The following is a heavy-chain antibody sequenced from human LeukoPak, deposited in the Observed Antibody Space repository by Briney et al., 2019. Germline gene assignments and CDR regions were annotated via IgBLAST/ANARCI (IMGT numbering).Heavy chain of an antibody. D-gene: IGHD3-9*01. CDR3: ARDFDRYYFDY. V-gene: IGHV3-74*01. Sequence: GGSLRLSCAASGLTFSSYWMHWVRQAPGKGLVWVSRINSVGSSTSYADSVRGRFTISRDNAKNTLYLQMNSLRAEDTAVYYCARDFDRYYFDYWGQGTLVTVSS. CDR2: INSVGSST. J-gene: IGHJ4*02. CDR1: GLTFSSYW.